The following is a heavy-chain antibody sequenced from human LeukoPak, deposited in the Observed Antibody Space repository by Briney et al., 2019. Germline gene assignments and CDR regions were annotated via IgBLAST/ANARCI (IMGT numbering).Heavy chain of an antibody. V-gene: IGHV1-2*02. CDR3: ATEDRVVVINY. J-gene: IGHJ4*02. Sequence: ASVKVSCKASGYTFTAFYIHWVRQAPGQGLEWMGWINPNSGGTNYAQKFQGRVTMTRDTSISTAYMELSRLRSDDTAVYYCATEDRVVVINYWGQGTLVTVSS. CDR1: GYTFTAFY. CDR2: INPNSGGT. D-gene: IGHD3-22*01.